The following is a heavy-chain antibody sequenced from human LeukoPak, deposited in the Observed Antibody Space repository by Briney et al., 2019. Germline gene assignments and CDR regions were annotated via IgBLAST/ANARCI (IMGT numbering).Heavy chain of an antibody. CDR2: INQDGSEK. Sequence: GGPLRLACAASGFTFSRSWTSWVRHAPGKGLEWVASINQDGSEKYYVGSVKGRFTISRDNAKNSLYLQMNSVRVEDTAVYYCVRNYYGYFDYWGQGTLVTVSS. CDR3: VRNYYGYFDY. J-gene: IGHJ4*02. CDR1: GFTFSRSW. V-gene: IGHV3-7*04. D-gene: IGHD3-10*01.